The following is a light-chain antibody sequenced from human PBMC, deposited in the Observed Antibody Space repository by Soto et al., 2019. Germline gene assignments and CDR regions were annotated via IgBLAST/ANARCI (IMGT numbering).Light chain of an antibody. CDR1: SSNIGAGYD. J-gene: IGLJ1*01. V-gene: IGLV1-40*01. Sequence: QSVLTQPPSVSGAPGQRVTISCTGSSSNIGAGYDVHWYQQLPGTAPKLLIYGNSNRPSGVPDRFSGSKSGTSASLAITGLQAEDEADYYSQSYDSSLSQVFGTGPSSPS. CDR3: QSYDSSLSQV. CDR2: GNS.